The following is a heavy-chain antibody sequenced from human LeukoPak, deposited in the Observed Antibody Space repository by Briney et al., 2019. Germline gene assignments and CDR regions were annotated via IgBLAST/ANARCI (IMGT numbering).Heavy chain of an antibody. J-gene: IGHJ4*02. Sequence: GGSLTLSCAASGFSFSTYWMSWVRQAPGKGLEWVANIKQDGSEKYYVDSVKGRFTISRDNAKNSLYLQRNSLRVEDTAVYYCARAWSYSTGWYNYWGQGTLVTVSS. CDR2: IKQDGSEK. V-gene: IGHV3-7*04. CDR1: GFSFSTYW. CDR3: ARAWSYSTGWYNY. D-gene: IGHD6-19*01.